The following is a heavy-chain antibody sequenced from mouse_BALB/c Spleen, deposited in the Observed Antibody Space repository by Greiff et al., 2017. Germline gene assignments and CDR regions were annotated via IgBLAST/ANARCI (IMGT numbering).Heavy chain of an antibody. V-gene: IGHV1-66*01. Sequence: QVQLKQSGPELVKPGASVKISCKASGYSFTSYYIHWVKQRPGQGLEWIGWIFPGSGNTKYNEKFKGKATLTADTSSSTAYMQLSSLTSEDSAVYFCARSEYRLPFDYWGQGTTLTVSS. D-gene: IGHD2-14*01. J-gene: IGHJ2*01. CDR3: ARSEYRLPFDY. CDR2: IFPGSGNT. CDR1: GYSFTSYY.